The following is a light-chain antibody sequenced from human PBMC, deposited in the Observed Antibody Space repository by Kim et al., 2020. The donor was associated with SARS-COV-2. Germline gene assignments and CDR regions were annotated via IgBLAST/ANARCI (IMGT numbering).Light chain of an antibody. CDR2: HDT. CDR3: KAWDSGAVI. CDR1: ELGDKY. J-gene: IGLJ2*01. Sequence: VSPGQTASITCSGDELGDKYVCWYQQKPGQPPVLVIYHDTKRPSGIPERFSGSNSGNTATLTVSGTQPMDEADYYCKAWDSGAVIFGGGTQLTVL. V-gene: IGLV3-1*01.